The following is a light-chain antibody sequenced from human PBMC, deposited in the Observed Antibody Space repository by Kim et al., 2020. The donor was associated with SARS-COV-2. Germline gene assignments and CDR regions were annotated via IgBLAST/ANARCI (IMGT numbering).Light chain of an antibody. CDR3: QQTYSATQIT. V-gene: IGKV1-39*01. CDR1: HSNGYY. J-gene: IGKJ5*01. Sequence: SVGDRVTITCRASHSNGYYIYWYQQKADKAPKLLIYAASSLQGGVPSRFTGSGSGTDFTLTISSLQPEDFATYYCQQTYSATQITFVQETRLEMK. CDR2: AAS.